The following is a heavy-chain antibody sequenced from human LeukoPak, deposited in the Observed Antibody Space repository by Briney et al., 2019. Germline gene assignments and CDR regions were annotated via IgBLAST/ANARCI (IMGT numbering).Heavy chain of an antibody. CDR2: VDGGSIT. V-gene: IGHV3-53*01. CDR1: ESIVSSRF. Sequence: GRSLRLSCAASESIVSSRFMAWVRQAPGKGLEWGSVVDGGSITYYADSVKGRFTISRDNSKNTLYLQMNNMRAEDTAVYFCGRDDADVQNYGIQYWGQGTLVTVSS. D-gene: IGHD5-24*01. CDR3: GRDDADVQNYGIQY. J-gene: IGHJ4*02.